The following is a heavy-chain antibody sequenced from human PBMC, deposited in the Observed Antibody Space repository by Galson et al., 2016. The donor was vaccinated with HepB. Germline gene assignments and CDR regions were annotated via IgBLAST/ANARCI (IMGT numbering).Heavy chain of an antibody. V-gene: IGHV3-21*01. CDR1: GFTFSSYG. CDR2: ITATSTFI. D-gene: IGHD2-2*01. J-gene: IGHJ2*01. CDR3: AAFWPAATVWYSDL. Sequence: SLRLSCAASGFTFSSYGMNWVRQAPGKGLEWVSSITATSTFIHCADSVKGRFTISRDNAQNSLFLQMNSLRAEDTAVYYCAAFWPAATVWYSDLWGRGTLVTVSS.